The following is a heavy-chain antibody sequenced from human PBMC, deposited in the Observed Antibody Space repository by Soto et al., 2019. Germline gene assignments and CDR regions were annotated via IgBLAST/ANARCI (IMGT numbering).Heavy chain of an antibody. J-gene: IGHJ2*01. V-gene: IGHV4-59*08. D-gene: IGHD2-15*01. CDR3: ARPKGNTPAAWQIKH. CDR2: VYHSGKT. Sequence: QVQLQESGPGLVKPSETLSLTCTVSGDYISSHSWSWIRQPPGKGLAWIGYVYHSGKTDSHPARKSQATISMETDKNQIPLSQTYVTAADTAVYYCARPKGNTPAAWQIKHGGRGTRVKVSS. CDR1: GDYISSHS.